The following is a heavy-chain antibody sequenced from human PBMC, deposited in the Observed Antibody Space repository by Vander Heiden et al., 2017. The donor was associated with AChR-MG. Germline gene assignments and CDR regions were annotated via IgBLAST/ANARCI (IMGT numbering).Heavy chain of an antibody. J-gene: IGHJ4*02. V-gene: IGHV1-69*01. CDR2: IIPIFGTA. Sequence: QVQLVQSGAEVKKPGSSVKVSCKAAGGTFSSYAISWVRQAPGQGLEWMGGIIPIFGTANYAQKFQGRVTITADESTSTAYMELSSLRSEDTAVYYCARDGGGAAAKHINFDYWGQGTLVTVSS. CDR1: GGTFSSYA. CDR3: ARDGGGAAAKHINFDY. D-gene: IGHD6-13*01.